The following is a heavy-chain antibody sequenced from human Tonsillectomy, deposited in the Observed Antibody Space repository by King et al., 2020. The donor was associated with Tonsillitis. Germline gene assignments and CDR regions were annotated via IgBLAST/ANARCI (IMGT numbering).Heavy chain of an antibody. CDR3: ARVAGSYSNYMGV. Sequence: VQLVESGGGLVQPGGSLRLSCEGSGFTFRSYWMSWCRQAPGKGLELVGNINQDGSEKYYVGSVKGRFTISRENAKDSLYLQMNSLRAEDTAVYYCARVAGSYSNYMGVWGKGTTVTVSS. CDR1: GFTFRSYW. D-gene: IGHD1-26*01. V-gene: IGHV3-7*03. CDR2: INQDGSEK. J-gene: IGHJ6*03.